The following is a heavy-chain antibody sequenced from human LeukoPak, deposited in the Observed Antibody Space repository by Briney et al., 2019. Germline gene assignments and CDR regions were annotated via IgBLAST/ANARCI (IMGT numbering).Heavy chain of an antibody. V-gene: IGHV3-7*05. Sequence: PGGSLRLSCAASGFPFSSYWMSWVRQAPGKGLEWVANIKPDGSEKSYVDSVKGRFTISRDNAKSSLYLQTNSLRAEDTAVYYCARGQMAGYWGQGTLVTVSS. CDR3: ARGQMAGY. D-gene: IGHD5-24*01. J-gene: IGHJ4*02. CDR2: IKPDGSEK. CDR1: GFPFSSYW.